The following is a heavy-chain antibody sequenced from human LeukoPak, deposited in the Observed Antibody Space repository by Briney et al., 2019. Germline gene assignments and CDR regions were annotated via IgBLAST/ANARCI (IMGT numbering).Heavy chain of an antibody. Sequence: SETLSLTCTVSGGSVSNYYWSWIRQPPGKRLEWIGYIYNSGNTNYNPSLKSRVTISVDTSTKQFSLNLTSVTAADTAVYYCARHYGTNGYFSSFFDYWGQGTLVTVSS. D-gene: IGHD3-22*01. CDR1: GGSVSNYY. CDR2: IYNSGNT. J-gene: IGHJ4*02. CDR3: ARHYGTNGYFSSFFDY. V-gene: IGHV4-59*02.